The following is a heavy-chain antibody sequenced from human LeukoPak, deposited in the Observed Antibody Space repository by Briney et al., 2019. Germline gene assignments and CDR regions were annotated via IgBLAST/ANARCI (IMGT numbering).Heavy chain of an antibody. CDR1: GFIFSSYS. CDR2: ISRSSSTI. D-gene: IGHD3-10*01. J-gene: IGHJ3*02. CDR3: AREGGDLGGAFDI. V-gene: IGHV3-48*02. Sequence: PGGSLRLSCAASGFIFSSYSMNWVRQAPGKGLEWVSYISRSSSTIYYADSVKGRFTISRDNAKNSLYLQMNSPRDEDTAVYYCAREGGDLGGAFDIWGQGTMVTVSS.